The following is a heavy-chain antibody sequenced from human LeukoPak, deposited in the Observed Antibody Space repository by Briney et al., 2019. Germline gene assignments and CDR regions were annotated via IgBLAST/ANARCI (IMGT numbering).Heavy chain of an antibody. V-gene: IGHV3-21*01. CDR2: ISSSSSYI. CDR3: ARGGVVPAASDY. D-gene: IGHD2-2*01. Sequence: GGSLRLSCAASGFTFSSYGMNWVRQAAGKGLEWVSSISSSSSYIYYADSVKGRFTISRDNAKNSLYLQMNSLRAEDTAVYYCARGGVVPAASDYWGQGTLVTVSS. CDR1: GFTFSSYG. J-gene: IGHJ4*02.